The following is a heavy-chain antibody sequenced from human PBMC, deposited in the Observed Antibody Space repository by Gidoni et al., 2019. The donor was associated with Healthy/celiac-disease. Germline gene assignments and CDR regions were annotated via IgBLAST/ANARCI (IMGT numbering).Heavy chain of an antibody. CDR2: INPNGGGT. CDR3: ASPHGMIESGDFDI. V-gene: IGHV1-2*02. D-gene: IGHD3-22*01. Sequence: QVQLVQSGAEVKKPGASVKVSCKASGSTFTGYYMHWVRQAPGQRLEWMGGINPNGGGTNYAQKFQGRVTMTRDTSISTAYMELSRLRSDDTAVYYCASPHGMIESGDFDIWGQGTMVTVSS. CDR1: GSTFTGYY. J-gene: IGHJ3*02.